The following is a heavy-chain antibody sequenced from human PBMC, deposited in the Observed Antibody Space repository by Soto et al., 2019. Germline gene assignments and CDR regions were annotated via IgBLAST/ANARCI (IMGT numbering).Heavy chain of an antibody. CDR3: ARDFGSDLSAPGAVFDY. V-gene: IGHV1-18*04. Sequence: QVRLVQSGGAVVQPGASVKVSCKASGYFFTSYGITWVRQAPGQGLEWMEWISPYNGNTKYAQNFQGRVTMTTDTSTYTAYMELRRLRSDDPAVYYCARDFGSDLSAPGAVFDYWGQGTLVTVSS. J-gene: IGHJ4*02. CDR1: GYFFTSYG. D-gene: IGHD3-3*01. CDR2: ISPYNGNT.